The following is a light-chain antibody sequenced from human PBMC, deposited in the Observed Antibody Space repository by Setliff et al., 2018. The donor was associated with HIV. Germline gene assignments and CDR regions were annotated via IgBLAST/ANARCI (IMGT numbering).Light chain of an antibody. Sequence: QSALTQPASVSGSPGQSITISCTGTSSDVGTYNSVYWYQQHPGKAPKLMIYDVSTRPPGVSNRFSGSKSGNTASLTISGLQTEDEADYYCSSYTSSSTDVFGTGTKVTVL. CDR2: DVS. V-gene: IGLV2-14*01. CDR3: SSYTSSSTDV. J-gene: IGLJ1*01. CDR1: SSDVGTYNS.